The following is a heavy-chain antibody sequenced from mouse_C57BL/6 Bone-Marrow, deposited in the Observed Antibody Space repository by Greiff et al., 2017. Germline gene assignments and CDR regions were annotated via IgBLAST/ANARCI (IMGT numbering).Heavy chain of an antibody. J-gene: IGHJ2*01. D-gene: IGHD2-2*01. CDR3: ARRGIDYGYDGDYFDY. Sequence: VQLQESGPELVRPGVSVKISCKGSGYTFTDYAMHWVKQSHAKSLEWIGVISPYYGDASYNQKFKDKATMTVDKSSSTAYMELARLTSEDSAVDYCARRGIDYGYDGDYFDYWGQGTTLTVSS. CDR1: GYTFTDYA. V-gene: IGHV1-67*01. CDR2: ISPYYGDA.